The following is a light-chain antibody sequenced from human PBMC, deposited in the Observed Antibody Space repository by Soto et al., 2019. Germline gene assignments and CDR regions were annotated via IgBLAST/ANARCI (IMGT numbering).Light chain of an antibody. J-gene: IGKJ2*01. Sequence: DIRMTQSPATVSASVGAIVTITCRASQYINTWLAWYQQKPGKAPRVLIYDASSLQSGVPSRFSGSGSWTEFTLTISSLEPDDFATYYCQQYDGHFGQGTKLEIK. V-gene: IGKV1-5*01. CDR2: DAS. CDR3: QQYDGH. CDR1: QYINTW.